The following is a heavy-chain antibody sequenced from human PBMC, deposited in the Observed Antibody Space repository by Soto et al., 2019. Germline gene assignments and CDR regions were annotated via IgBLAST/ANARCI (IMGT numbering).Heavy chain of an antibody. J-gene: IGHJ6*02. Sequence: SVKVSCKASGGTFSSYAISWVRQAPGQGLEWMGGIIPIFGTANYAQKFQGRVTITADESTSTAYMELSSLRSEDTAVYYCARYRYGSGSYHYYGMDVWGQGTTVTVSS. D-gene: IGHD3-10*01. CDR3: ARYRYGSGSYHYYGMDV. CDR1: GGTFSSYA. V-gene: IGHV1-69*13. CDR2: IIPIFGTA.